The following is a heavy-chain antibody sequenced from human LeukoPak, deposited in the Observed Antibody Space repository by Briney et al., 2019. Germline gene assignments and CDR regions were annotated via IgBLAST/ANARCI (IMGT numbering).Heavy chain of an antibody. J-gene: IGHJ4*02. D-gene: IGHD1-7*01. CDR1: GFTFSSYG. CDR2: IRNDGSNK. Sequence: PGGSLRLSCAASGFTFSSYGMHWVRQAPGKGLEWVTFIRNDGSNKYYADSVKGRFTISRDNSKNTLYLQMNSLRAEDTAVYYCAKDGWGTTSFWGQGTLVTVSS. V-gene: IGHV3-30*02. CDR3: AKDGWGTTSF.